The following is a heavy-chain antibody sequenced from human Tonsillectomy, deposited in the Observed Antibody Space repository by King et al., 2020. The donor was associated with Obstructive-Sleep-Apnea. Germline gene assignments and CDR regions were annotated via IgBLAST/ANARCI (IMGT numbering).Heavy chain of an antibody. CDR2: ISYDGSNK. CDR1: GFTFSSYA. Sequence: VQLVESGGGVVQPGRSLRLSCGISGFTFSSYAMHWVRQAPGKGLEWVAIISYDGSNKYYADSVRGRFAISRDNSKNTLYLQMNSLRAEDTAVYYCARGLVHYFFGSGSYYNGERYFDYWGQGTLVTVSS. V-gene: IGHV3-30*09. CDR3: ARGLVHYFFGSGSYYNGERYFDY. D-gene: IGHD3-10*01. J-gene: IGHJ4*02.